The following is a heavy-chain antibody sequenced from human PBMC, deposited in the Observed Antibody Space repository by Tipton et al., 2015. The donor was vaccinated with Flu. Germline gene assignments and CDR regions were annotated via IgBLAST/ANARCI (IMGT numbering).Heavy chain of an antibody. CDR3: ARDIVDDMGDCTSSTCYYMDV. V-gene: IGHV4-39*07. Sequence: GLVKPSETLSLTCTVSSGSIRSTNYFCAWIRRPPGKRLELIGSIYPSGTTYYNPSLKSRVTISVDTSKSQFSLMLRSVAPADTAVYYCARDIVDDMGDCTSSTCYYMDVWGKGTTVTVSS. CDR2: IYPSGTT. J-gene: IGHJ6*03. CDR1: SGSIRSTNYF. D-gene: IGHD2-8*01.